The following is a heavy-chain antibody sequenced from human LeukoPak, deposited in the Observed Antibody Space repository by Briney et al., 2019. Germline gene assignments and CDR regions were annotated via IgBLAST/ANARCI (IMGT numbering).Heavy chain of an antibody. CDR2: ISAYNGNT. J-gene: IGHJ4*02. CDR1: GYTFTSYG. CDR3: ARVETQLYYYGSEQIDY. V-gene: IGHV1-18*01. D-gene: IGHD3-10*01. Sequence: ASVKVSCKASGYTFTSYGISWVRQAPGQGLEWMGWISAYNGNTNYARKLQGRVTMTTDTSTSTAYMELRSLRSDDTAVYYCARVETQLYYYGSEQIDYWGQGTLVTVSS.